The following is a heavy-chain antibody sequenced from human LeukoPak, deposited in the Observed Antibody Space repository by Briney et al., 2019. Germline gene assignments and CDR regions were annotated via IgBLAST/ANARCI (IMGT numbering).Heavy chain of an antibody. CDR1: GYSFTSYG. CDR3: AKLGASSGYSPIDY. CDR2: ISAYDGNT. J-gene: IGHJ4*02. D-gene: IGHD3-22*01. Sequence: ASVKVSCKTSGYSFTSYGISWVRQAPGQGLEWMGWISAYDGNTNYAQKVQGRVTMTTDSSTSTAYMELRSLRSDDTAVYYRAKLGASSGYSPIDYWGQGSLITVSS. V-gene: IGHV1-18*01.